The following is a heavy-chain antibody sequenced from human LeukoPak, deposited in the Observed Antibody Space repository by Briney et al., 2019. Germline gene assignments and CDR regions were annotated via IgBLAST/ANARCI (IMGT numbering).Heavy chain of an antibody. CDR3: ARSLSTTGLR. D-gene: IGHD1-1*01. J-gene: IGHJ4*02. CDR1: GGSFSGYY. Sequence: NPSETLSLTCAVSGGSFSGYYWSWIRQPPGKGLEWIGEINHSGNTNYNPSLKSRVTISVDTSNNQFSLKLSSVTAADTAVYYCARSLSTTGLRWGQGTLVTVSS. CDR2: INHSGNT. V-gene: IGHV4-34*01.